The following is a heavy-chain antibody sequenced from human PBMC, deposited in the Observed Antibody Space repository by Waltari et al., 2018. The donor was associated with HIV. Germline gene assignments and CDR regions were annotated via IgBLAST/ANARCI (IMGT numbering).Heavy chain of an antibody. CDR1: GDSTNSGNYY. CDR3: ARVVYWYFDL. Sequence: QVQLQESGPGLVKPSQTLSPTCTVSGDSTNSGNYYWAWIRQHPEKGLEWIGFVYYRGSTFSNPSVKSRATFSGDTSKNQFSLTLTSMTAADTAVYYCARVVYWYFDLWGRGTLVTVSS. CDR2: VYYRGST. V-gene: IGHV4-31*03. J-gene: IGHJ2*01.